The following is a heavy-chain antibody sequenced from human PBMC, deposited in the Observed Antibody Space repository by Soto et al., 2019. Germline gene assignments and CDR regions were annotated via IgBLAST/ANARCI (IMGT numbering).Heavy chain of an antibody. V-gene: IGHV4-61*01. J-gene: IGHJ2*01. CDR1: AGSFSSGSYY. CDR2: IYYCGST. D-gene: IGHD5-12*01. CDR3: ARPGRGDGYRAYWYFDL. Sequence: QAQIQESGPGLVTPRETLSLTCTVSAGSFSSGSYYWGWIRQPPGKGLEWIGYIYYCGSTNYNPSLKSRVAISVDKSKNQFHLQMSSVTAADTAVYYCARPGRGDGYRAYWYFDLWGRDTLVTVPS.